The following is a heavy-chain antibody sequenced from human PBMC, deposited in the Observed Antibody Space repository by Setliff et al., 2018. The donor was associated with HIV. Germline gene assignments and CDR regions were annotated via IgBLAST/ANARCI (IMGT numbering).Heavy chain of an antibody. CDR3: ATKEPGTTYFQH. V-gene: IGHV3-7*01. D-gene: IGHD1-1*01. CDR1: GFTFSNYW. Sequence: SGGSLRLSCAASGFTFSNYWMDWVRQAPGRGLEWVATIKQDGSEIYYMDSVKGRFTISRDSAKNSLYLEMKSLRAEDTAVYYCATKEPGTTYFQHWGQGTLVTVSS. CDR2: IKQDGSEI. J-gene: IGHJ1*01.